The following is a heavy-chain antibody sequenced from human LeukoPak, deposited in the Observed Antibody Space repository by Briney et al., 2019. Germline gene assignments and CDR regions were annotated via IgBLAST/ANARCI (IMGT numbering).Heavy chain of an antibody. CDR1: GDSISSYY. V-gene: IGHV4-59*01. J-gene: IGHJ6*03. CDR3: ARDKFEGTERYYYYYMDV. D-gene: IGHD3-16*01. Sequence: SETLSLTCTVSGDSISSYYWSWIRQPPGKGLEWIGCMYYSGSTNYNPSLKSRVTISVDTSKNQFSLKLSSVTAADTAVYYCARDKFEGTERYYYYYMDVWGKGTTVTISS. CDR2: MYYSGST.